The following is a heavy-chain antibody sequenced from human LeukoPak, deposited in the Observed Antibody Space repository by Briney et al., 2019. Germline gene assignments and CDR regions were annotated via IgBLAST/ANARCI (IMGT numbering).Heavy chain of an antibody. CDR1: GFTFSTYE. V-gene: IGHV3-48*03. Sequence: GGSLRLSCAASGFTFSTYEMNWVRQAPGKGLEWVSFISSSGSIIYYADSVKGRFTISRDNSKNTLYLQMNSLRAEDTAVYYCAKAPYVLLWFGEEGFDYWGQGTLVTVSS. D-gene: IGHD3-10*01. J-gene: IGHJ4*02. CDR3: AKAPYVLLWFGEEGFDY. CDR2: ISSSGSII.